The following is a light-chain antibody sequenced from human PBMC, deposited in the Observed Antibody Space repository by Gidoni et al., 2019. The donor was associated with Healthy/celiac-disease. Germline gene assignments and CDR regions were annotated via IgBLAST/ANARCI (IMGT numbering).Light chain of an antibody. CDR2: GAS. V-gene: IGKV3-15*01. CDR1: QSVSSK. J-gene: IGKJ1*01. Sequence: EIVMTQSPATLSVPPGERATLSCRASQSVSSKLAWYQQKPGQAPRLLIYGASTRATGIPARFSGSGSGTEFTLTISSLQSEDFAVYYCQQYNNWPATFGQGTKVEIK. CDR3: QQYNNWPAT.